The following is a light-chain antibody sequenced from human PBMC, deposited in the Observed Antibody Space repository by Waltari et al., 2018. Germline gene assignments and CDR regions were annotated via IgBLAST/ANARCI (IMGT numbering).Light chain of an antibody. Sequence: QAVVTQEPSLTVSPGGTVTLTCGSSTGAVTSGHYPYWIQQKPGQAPRTLIYDTSNKHAWTPARCSGSLFGGQAALTLSGAQPEDEAEYYCLLSYSGTSYVFGTGTKVTVL. CDR1: TGAVTSGHY. J-gene: IGLJ1*01. V-gene: IGLV7-46*01. CDR2: DTS. CDR3: LLSYSGTSYV.